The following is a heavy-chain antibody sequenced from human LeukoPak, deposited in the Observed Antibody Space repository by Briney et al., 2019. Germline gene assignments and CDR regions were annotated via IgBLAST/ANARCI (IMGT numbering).Heavy chain of an antibody. V-gene: IGHV4-34*01. Sequence: SETLSLTCAVYGGSFSGYYWSWIRQPPGKGLEWIGEINHSGSTNYNPSLKSRVTISVDTSKNQFSLKLSSVTAADTAVYYCARRGSGSAWFDYWGQGTLVTVSS. CDR3: ARRGSGSAWFDY. CDR1: GGSFSGYY. CDR2: INHSGST. D-gene: IGHD3-10*01. J-gene: IGHJ4*02.